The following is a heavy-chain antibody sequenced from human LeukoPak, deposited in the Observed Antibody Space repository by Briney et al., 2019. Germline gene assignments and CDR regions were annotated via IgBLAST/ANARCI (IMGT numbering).Heavy chain of an antibody. V-gene: IGHV1-69*05. J-gene: IGHJ5*02. CDR2: IIPIFGTA. Sequence: ASVKVSCKASGGTFSSYAISWVRQAPGQGLVWMGGIIPIFGTANYAQKFQGRVTITTDESTSTAYMELSSLRSEDTAVYYCARAGVDIVATIISWFNPWGQGTLVTVSS. CDR1: GGTFSSYA. CDR3: ARAGVDIVATIISWFNP. D-gene: IGHD5-12*01.